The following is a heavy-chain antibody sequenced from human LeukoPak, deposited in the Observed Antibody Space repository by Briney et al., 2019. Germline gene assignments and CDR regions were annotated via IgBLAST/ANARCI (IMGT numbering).Heavy chain of an antibody. V-gene: IGHV1-69*04. Sequence: SVKVSCTASGGTFSSYAISWVRQAPGQGLEWMGRIIPIFGIANYAQKFQGRVTITADKSTSTAYMELSSLRSEDTAVYYCASGSGAAMVLRPGTYYFDYWGQGTLVTVSS. J-gene: IGHJ4*02. D-gene: IGHD5-18*01. CDR3: ASGSGAAMVLRPGTYYFDY. CDR1: GGTFSSYA. CDR2: IIPIFGIA.